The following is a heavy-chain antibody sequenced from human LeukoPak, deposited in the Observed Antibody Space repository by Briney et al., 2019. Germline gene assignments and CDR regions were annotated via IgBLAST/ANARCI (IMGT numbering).Heavy chain of an antibody. CDR2: IYYSGST. J-gene: IGHJ5*02. Sequence: PSETLSLTCTVSGGSISSHYWSWIRQPPGKGLECIGYIYYSGSTNYNPSLKSRVTISVDTSKNQFSLKLSSVTAADTAVYYCARLVRGVIEWFDPWGQGTLVTVSS. V-gene: IGHV4-59*11. CDR1: GGSISSHY. CDR3: ARLVRGVIEWFDP. D-gene: IGHD3-10*01.